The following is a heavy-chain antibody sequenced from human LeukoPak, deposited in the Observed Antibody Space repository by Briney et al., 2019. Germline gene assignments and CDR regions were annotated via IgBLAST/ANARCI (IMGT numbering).Heavy chain of an antibody. CDR3: ARDRYYYGSGSYKYNWFDP. D-gene: IGHD3-10*01. CDR2: IYYSGST. V-gene: IGHV4-59*01. CDR1: GGSISSYY. J-gene: IGHJ5*02. Sequence: SETLSLTCTVSGGSISSYYWSWIRQPPGKGLEGIGYIYYSGSTNYNPSLKRRVTISVDTSKNQFSLKLSSVTAADTAVYYCARDRYYYGSGSYKYNWFDPWGQGTLVTVSS.